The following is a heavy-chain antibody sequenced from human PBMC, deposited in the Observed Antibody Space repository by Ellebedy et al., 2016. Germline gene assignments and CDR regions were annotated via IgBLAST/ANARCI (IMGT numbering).Heavy chain of an antibody. CDR1: GFTVNSNH. Sequence: GGSLRLXXAASGFTVNSNHMSWVRQAPGKGLEWVSIFDSGGSKYYADSVKGRFTISRDNARNSMSLQMNSLRVEDTAVYYCARVMVRGVWDVSAFDIWGQGTMVTVFS. J-gene: IGHJ3*02. D-gene: IGHD3-10*01. V-gene: IGHV3-53*01. CDR2: FDSGGSK. CDR3: ARVMVRGVWDVSAFDI.